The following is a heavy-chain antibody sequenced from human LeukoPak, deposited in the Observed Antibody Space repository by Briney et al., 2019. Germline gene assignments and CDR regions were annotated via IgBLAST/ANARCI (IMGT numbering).Heavy chain of an antibody. Sequence: SDTLSLTCAVSGGSISSSNWWSWVRQPPGKGLEWIGEIYHSGSTNYNPSLKSRVTISVDKSRNQFSLKLSSVTAADTAVYYCARGPYYYDSSGYYIPYYGMDVWGQGTTVTVSS. CDR1: GGSISSSNW. CDR3: ARGPYYYDSSGYYIPYYGMDV. J-gene: IGHJ6*02. V-gene: IGHV4-4*02. D-gene: IGHD3-22*01. CDR2: IYHSGST.